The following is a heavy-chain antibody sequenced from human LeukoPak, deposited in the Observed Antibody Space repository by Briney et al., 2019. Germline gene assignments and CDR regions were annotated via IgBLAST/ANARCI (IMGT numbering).Heavy chain of an antibody. J-gene: IGHJ4*02. Sequence: GSLRLSCAASGFTFSSFEMTWVRQAPGKGLEWIGEIHHSVGTNYNPSLKSRVAISMDKSKNQFSLDVTSVTAADTAMYYCARKGPATIADYWGRGTLVTVSS. CDR3: ARKGPATIADY. D-gene: IGHD4-11*01. CDR1: GFTFSSFE. V-gene: IGHV4-4*02. CDR2: IHHSVGT.